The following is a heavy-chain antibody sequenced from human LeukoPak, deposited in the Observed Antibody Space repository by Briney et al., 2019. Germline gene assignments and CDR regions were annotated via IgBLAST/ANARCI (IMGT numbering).Heavy chain of an antibody. V-gene: IGHV3-30*03. D-gene: IGHD2-2*01. CDR2: ISYDGSNK. J-gene: IGHJ4*02. Sequence: PGRSLRLSCAASGFTFSSYGMHWVRQAPGKGLEWVAVISYDGSNKYYADSVKGRFTISRDNSKNTLYLQMNSLRAEDTAMYYCASYCSSTSCYVDYWGQGTLVTVSS. CDR1: GFTFSSYG. CDR3: ASYCSSTSCYVDY.